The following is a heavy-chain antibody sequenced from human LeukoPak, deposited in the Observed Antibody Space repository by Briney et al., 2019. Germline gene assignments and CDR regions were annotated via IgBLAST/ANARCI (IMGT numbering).Heavy chain of an antibody. Sequence: GGSLRLSCGAYGFTFSSYGMHWVRQAPGKGLEWVAVISYDGSNKYYADSVKGRFTISRDNSKNTLYLQMNSLRAEDTAVYYCAKDVGFGGFPPYYFDYWGQGTLVTVSS. V-gene: IGHV3-30*18. CDR3: AKDVGFGGFPPYYFDY. D-gene: IGHD2-15*01. CDR2: ISYDGSNK. J-gene: IGHJ4*02. CDR1: GFTFSSYG.